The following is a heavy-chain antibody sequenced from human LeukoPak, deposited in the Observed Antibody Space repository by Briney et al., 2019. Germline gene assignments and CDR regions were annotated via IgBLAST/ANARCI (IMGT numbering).Heavy chain of an antibody. CDR2: IGWNSANI. Sequence: GRSLRLSCAASGFTFDDYAMHWVRQAPGKGLEWVSGIGWNSANIGYVDSVKGRFTISRDHAKNSLYLQMNSLRPEDTALYYCAKGGYSAYYFDYWGQGTLVTVSS. CDR1: GFTFDDYA. J-gene: IGHJ4*02. V-gene: IGHV3-9*01. D-gene: IGHD5-12*01. CDR3: AKGGYSAYYFDY.